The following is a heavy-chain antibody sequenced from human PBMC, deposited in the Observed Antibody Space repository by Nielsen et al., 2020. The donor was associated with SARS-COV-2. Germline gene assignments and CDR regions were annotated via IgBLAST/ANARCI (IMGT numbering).Heavy chain of an antibody. J-gene: IGHJ6*02. V-gene: IGHV1-45*01. CDR1: ENTLTDRY. CDR2: VTPFNGNT. D-gene: IGHD2/OR15-2a*01. CDR3: ATARDFYAALDV. Sequence: SVKVSCKASENTLTDRYVHWVRQAPGQGLEWMAWVTPFNGNTKYAQQLQDRVTVTKDRSLRTVYMELSSLKIEDTGTYYCATARDFYAALDVWGQGTAVTVSS.